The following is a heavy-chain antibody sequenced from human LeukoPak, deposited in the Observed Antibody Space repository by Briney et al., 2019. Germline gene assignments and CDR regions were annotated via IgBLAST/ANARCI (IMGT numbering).Heavy chain of an antibody. CDR3: ARGGIAASEGNFQQ. J-gene: IGHJ1*01. CDR2: INHSGST. V-gene: IGHV4-34*01. Sequence: SETLSLTCAVYGGSFSGYYWSWIRQPPGKGLEWIGEINHSGSTNYNPSLKSRVTISIDTSKNQLSLKLSSVTAADTAVYYCARGGIAASEGNFQQWGQGTLVTVSS. D-gene: IGHD6-13*01. CDR1: GGSFSGYY.